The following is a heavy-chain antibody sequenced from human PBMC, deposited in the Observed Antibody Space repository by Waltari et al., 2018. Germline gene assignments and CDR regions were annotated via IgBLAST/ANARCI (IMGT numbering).Heavy chain of an antibody. J-gene: IGHJ4*02. CDR3: ASGYYSRPIDF. CDR2: INPEDSDT. D-gene: IGHD1-26*01. CDR1: GYRFTTHW. V-gene: IGHV5-51*01. Sequence: EVQLVQSGAEVRKPGESLTLSCQGSGYRFTTHWIAWVRQMPGKGLEWMGLINPEDSDTTISPSFQGQVTISADKSTRTAFLQWRSLKPSDTAMYYCASGYYSRPIDFWGRGTLVTVSS.